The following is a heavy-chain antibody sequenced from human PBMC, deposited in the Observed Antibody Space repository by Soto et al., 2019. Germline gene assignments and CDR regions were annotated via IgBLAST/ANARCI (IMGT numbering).Heavy chain of an antibody. Sequence: GGSLRLSCASSGFTFDDYAMHWVRQAPGKGLEWVSGISWNSGSIGYADSVKGRFTISRDNAKNSLYLQMNSLRAEDTALYYCAKDIWEEASSGWGTAFDIWGQGTMVTVSS. CDR2: ISWNSGSI. D-gene: IGHD6-19*01. CDR3: AKDIWEEASSGWGTAFDI. V-gene: IGHV3-9*01. J-gene: IGHJ3*02. CDR1: GFTFDDYA.